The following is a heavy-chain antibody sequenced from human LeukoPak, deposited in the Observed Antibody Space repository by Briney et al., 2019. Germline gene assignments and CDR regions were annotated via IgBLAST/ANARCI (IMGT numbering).Heavy chain of an antibody. CDR3: ARVWYGAAAGHFDY. CDR1: GGSFSGYY. CDR2: INHSGST. V-gene: IGHV4-34*01. J-gene: IGHJ4*02. D-gene: IGHD6-13*01. Sequence: PSETLSLTCAVYGGSFSGYYWSWIRQPPGKGLEWIGEINHSGSTNYNPSLKSRVTISVDTSKNQFSLKLSSVTAADTAVYYCARVWYGAAAGHFDYWGQGTLVTVSS.